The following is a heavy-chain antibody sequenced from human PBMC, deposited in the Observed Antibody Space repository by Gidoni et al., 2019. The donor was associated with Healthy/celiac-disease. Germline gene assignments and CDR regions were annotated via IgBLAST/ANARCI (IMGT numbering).Heavy chain of an antibody. CDR2: IYYSGST. CDR1: GGSISSSSYY. V-gene: IGHV4-39*01. D-gene: IGHD3-10*01. CDR3: ARGYGYYFDY. Sequence: QLQLQESVPGLVKPSETLSLTCTVSGGSISSSSYYWGWLRQPPGKGLEWIGSIYYSGSTYYNPSLKSRVTISVDTSKNQFSLKLSSVTAADTAVYYCARGYGYYFDYWGQGTLVTVSS. J-gene: IGHJ4*02.